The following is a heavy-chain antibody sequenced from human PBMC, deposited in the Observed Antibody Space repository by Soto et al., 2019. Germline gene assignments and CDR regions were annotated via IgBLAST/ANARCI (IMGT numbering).Heavy chain of an antibody. V-gene: IGHV4-59*08. CDR3: ARSVRYCSGGSCYFTRDAFDI. CDR1: GGSISSYY. CDR2: IYYSGST. D-gene: IGHD2-15*01. J-gene: IGHJ3*02. Sequence: SATLSLTCTVSGGSISSYYWSWIRQPPGKGLEWIGYIYYSGSTNYNPSIKSRVTLSVDTSKNQFSLKLSSVTAADTAVYYCARSVRYCSGGSCYFTRDAFDIWGQGTMVTVSS.